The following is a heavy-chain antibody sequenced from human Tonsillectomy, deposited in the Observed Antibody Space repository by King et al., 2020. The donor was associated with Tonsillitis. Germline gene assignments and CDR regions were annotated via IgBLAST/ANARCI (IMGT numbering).Heavy chain of an antibody. CDR3: ARRGLQDFDY. Sequence: VQLVESGGGVVQPGRSLRLSCAASGFTFSNFDMHWVRQAPGKGLEWVAVMWYDRSNKYYADSVKGRFTISRDNSKNTLYLQMNSLRAEDTAVYYCARRGLQDFDYWGQGTLVTVSS. V-gene: IGHV3-33*08. CDR2: MWYDRSNK. J-gene: IGHJ4*02. CDR1: GFTFSNFD. D-gene: IGHD4-11*01.